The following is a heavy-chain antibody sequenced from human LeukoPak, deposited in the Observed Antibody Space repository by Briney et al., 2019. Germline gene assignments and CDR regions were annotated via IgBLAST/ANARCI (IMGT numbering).Heavy chain of an antibody. CDR2: ISWNSGSI. V-gene: IGHV3-9*01. D-gene: IGHD3-10*01. Sequence: PGGSLRLSCAASGFTFDDYAMHWVRQAPGKGLEWVSGISWNSGSIGYADSVKGRFTISRDNAKNSLYLQMNSLRAEDTALYYCAKGRFEAALLWSGKDAFDIWGQGTMVTVSS. CDR3: AKGRFEAALLWSGKDAFDI. CDR1: GFTFDDYA. J-gene: IGHJ3*02.